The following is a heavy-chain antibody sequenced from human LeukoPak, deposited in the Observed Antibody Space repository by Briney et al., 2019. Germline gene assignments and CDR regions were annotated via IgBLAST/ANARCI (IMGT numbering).Heavy chain of an antibody. J-gene: IGHJ4*02. CDR3: ATSRYYFDY. CDR2: IYYTGST. D-gene: IGHD6-13*01. Sequence: PSETLSLTCTVSGGSISTVTYYWGWIRQPPGKGLEWIASIYYTGSTYYNLSLKSRVTISVDTSKNQFSLKLSSVTAADTAVYYCATSRYYFDYWGQGTLVTVSS. CDR1: GGSISTVTYY. V-gene: IGHV4-39*07.